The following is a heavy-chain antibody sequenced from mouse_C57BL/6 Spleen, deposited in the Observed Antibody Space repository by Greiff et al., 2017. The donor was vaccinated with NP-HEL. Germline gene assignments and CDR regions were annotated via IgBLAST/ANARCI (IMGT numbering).Heavy chain of an antibody. V-gene: IGHV1S81*02. CDR3: PRIKEIVATYFDY. Sequence: VQLQQSGAELVKAGASVKMSCKASGYTFTSYWMHWVKQRLGQGLEWFAETNPTNGRTYYNEKFKSKATLTVDKSSSTAYMLLSGRAFEDSAVYYCPRIKEIVATYFDYWGQGTTLTVSS. CDR1: GYTFTSYW. D-gene: IGHD1-1*01. CDR2: TNPTNGRT. J-gene: IGHJ2*01.